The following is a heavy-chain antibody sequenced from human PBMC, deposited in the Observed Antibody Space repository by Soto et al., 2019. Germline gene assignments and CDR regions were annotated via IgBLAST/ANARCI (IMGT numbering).Heavy chain of an antibody. CDR3: ARTDRDFYGLDV. V-gene: IGHV3-13*05. CDR2: ISAAGDP. Sequence: EVQLVESGGGLVQPGGSLRLSCEASGFTFSNYEMHWVRQGTGKGVEWVSGISAAGDPNYADSVEGRCTISREKAQNSFFLQVDSLRVGETAVYYCARTDRDFYGLDVWGQGTTVIVSS. J-gene: IGHJ6*02. CDR1: GFTFSNYE.